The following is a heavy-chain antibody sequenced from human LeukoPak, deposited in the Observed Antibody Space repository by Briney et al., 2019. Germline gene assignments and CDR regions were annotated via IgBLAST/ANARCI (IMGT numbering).Heavy chain of an antibody. CDR2: ISGSRGTT. D-gene: IGHD6-19*01. J-gene: IGHJ4*02. Sequence: GGSLRLSCAASGFTLSSYAMSWVRQAPGKGLEWVSGISGSRGTTYYADSVKGRLTISRDNSKNTLYLQMNSLRADDTAVYYCAKEMTGGWPFDYWGQGTLVTVSS. CDR1: GFTLSSYA. CDR3: AKEMTGGWPFDY. V-gene: IGHV3-23*01.